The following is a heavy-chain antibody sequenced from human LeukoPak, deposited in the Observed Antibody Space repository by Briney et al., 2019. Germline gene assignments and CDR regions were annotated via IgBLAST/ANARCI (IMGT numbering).Heavy chain of an antibody. Sequence: GASVKVSCKASGGTFSSYAISWVRQAPGQGLEWMGGIIPIFGTANYAQKFQGRVTITADKSTSTAYMELRSLRSDDTAVYYCARDRQQGRFFDYWGQGTLVTVSS. D-gene: IGHD3-10*01. V-gene: IGHV1-69*06. J-gene: IGHJ4*02. CDR2: IIPIFGTA. CDR3: ARDRQQGRFFDY. CDR1: GGTFSSYA.